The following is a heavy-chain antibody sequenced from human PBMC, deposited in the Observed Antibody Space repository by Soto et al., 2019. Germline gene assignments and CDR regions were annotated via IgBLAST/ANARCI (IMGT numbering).Heavy chain of an antibody. V-gene: IGHV2-5*02. Sequence: QITLKESGPPLVRPAQTLTLTCAFSGFSLTTTHMGVAWIRQPPGKALEWLALIYWDDDKRCSPSLKNRLAISKDTSRNRVVLTITNMNPEDTGTYFCAHAGDYDLLSFDHWGPGTLVTVSS. J-gene: IGHJ4*02. CDR1: GFSLTTTHMG. D-gene: IGHD4-17*01. CDR3: AHAGDYDLLSFDH. CDR2: IYWDDDK.